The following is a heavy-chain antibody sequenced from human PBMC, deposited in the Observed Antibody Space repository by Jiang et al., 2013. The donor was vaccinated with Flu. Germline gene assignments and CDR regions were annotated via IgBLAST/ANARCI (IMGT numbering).Heavy chain of an antibody. D-gene: IGHD4-17*01. Sequence: TCPGLVKPSQTLSLLCTVSGGAIDSGAVYWSWIRQHPGKALEWIGYIHTTGNTLYDPSLRSRVTISRDTSQNQFSLNLNSVTAADTAVYYCARHRGASFDFWGQGALVTVSS. V-gene: IGHV4-31*03. CDR1: GGAIDSGAVY. CDR3: ARHRGASFDF. J-gene: IGHJ4*02. CDR2: IHTTGNT.